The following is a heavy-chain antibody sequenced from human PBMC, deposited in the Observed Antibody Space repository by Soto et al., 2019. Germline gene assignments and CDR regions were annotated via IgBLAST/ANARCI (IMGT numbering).Heavy chain of an antibody. J-gene: IGHJ5*02. Sequence: QVQLVQSGAEVKKPGSSVKVSCKASGGTFSSYAISWVRQAPGQGLEWMGGIIPIFGTANYAQKFQGRVTITAYESTSTAYMELSSLRSEDTAVYYCAREARLELHLDGWFDPWGQGTLVTVSS. CDR3: AREARLELHLDGWFDP. D-gene: IGHD1-7*01. CDR1: GGTFSSYA. V-gene: IGHV1-69*01. CDR2: IIPIFGTA.